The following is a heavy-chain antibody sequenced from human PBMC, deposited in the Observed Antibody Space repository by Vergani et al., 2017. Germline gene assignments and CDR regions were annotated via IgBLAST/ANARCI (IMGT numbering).Heavy chain of an antibody. Sequence: EVQLLESGGGLVQPGGSLRLSCAASGFTFSSYAMSWVGQAPGKGLEWVSAISGSGGSTYYADSVKGRFTISRDNSKNTLYLQMNNLRSEDTAVYYCAKEGSSSRWYGSYDYYYGMDVWGQGTTVTVSS. J-gene: IGHJ6*02. CDR2: ISGSGGST. CDR3: AKEGSSSRWYGSYDYYYGMDV. D-gene: IGHD6-13*01. CDR1: GFTFSSYA. V-gene: IGHV3-23*01.